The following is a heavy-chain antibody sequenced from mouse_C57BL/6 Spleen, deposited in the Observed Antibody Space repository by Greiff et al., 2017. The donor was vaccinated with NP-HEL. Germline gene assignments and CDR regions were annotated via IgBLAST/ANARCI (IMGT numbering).Heavy chain of an antibody. V-gene: IGHV1-82*01. CDR2: IYPGDGDT. D-gene: IGHD2-4*01. CDR3: ALVYDYDVGAMDY. J-gene: IGHJ4*01. CDR1: GYAFSSSW. Sequence: QVHVKQSGPELVKPGASVKISCKASGYAFSSSWMNWVKQRPGKGLEWIGRIYPGDGDTNYNGKFKGKATLTADKSSSTAYMQLSSLTSEDSAVYFCALVYDYDVGAMDYWGQGTSVTVSS.